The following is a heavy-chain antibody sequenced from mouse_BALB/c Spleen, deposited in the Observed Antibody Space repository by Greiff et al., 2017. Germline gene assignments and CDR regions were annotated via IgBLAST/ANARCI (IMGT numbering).Heavy chain of an antibody. D-gene: IGHD1-2*01. CDR1: GFTFSSFG. CDR2: ISSGSSTI. CDR3: ARDYYGSYYFDY. V-gene: IGHV5-17*02. Sequence: EVHLVESGGGLVQPGGSRKLSCAASGFTFSSFGMHWVRQAPEKGLEWVAYISSGSSTIYYADTVKGRFTISRDNPKNTLFLQMTSLRSEDTAMYYCARDYYGSYYFDYWGQGTTLTVSS. J-gene: IGHJ2*01.